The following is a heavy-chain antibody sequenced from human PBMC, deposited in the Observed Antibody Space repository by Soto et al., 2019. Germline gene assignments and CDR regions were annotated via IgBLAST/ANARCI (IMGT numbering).Heavy chain of an antibody. Sequence: GVSLRLSCAASGFTFSIYTMHWFRQAPGKGLGWVAVISHDGSDIYYDDSVKARFTISRDNSNSTLFLHMNSLRPEDTAVYYCARDAYNYGYSIYWVQGTLVTVSS. CDR1: GFTFSIYT. D-gene: IGHD2-15*01. CDR2: ISHDGSDI. J-gene: IGHJ4*02. CDR3: ARDAYNYGYSIY. V-gene: IGHV3-30-3*01.